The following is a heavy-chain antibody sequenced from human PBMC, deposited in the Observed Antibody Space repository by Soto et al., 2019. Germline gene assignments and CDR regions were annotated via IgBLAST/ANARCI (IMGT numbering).Heavy chain of an antibody. CDR2: IDPGDSDT. D-gene: IGHD6-13*01. J-gene: IGHJ6*02. Sequence: PGGSLQNSCKGSGYSFTSYWIGWVRQMPGKGLEWMGIIDPGDSDTRYSPSFQGQVTTSADKSISTAYLQWSSLKASDTAMYYCVLGIAAAGTGGMDVWGQGTTVTVSS. CDR3: VLGIAAAGTGGMDV. CDR1: GYSFTSYW. V-gene: IGHV5-51*01.